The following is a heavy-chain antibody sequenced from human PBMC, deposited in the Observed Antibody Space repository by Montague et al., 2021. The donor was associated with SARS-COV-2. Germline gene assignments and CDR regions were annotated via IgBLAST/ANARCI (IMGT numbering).Heavy chain of an antibody. J-gene: IGHJ4*02. Sequence: SETLSLTCSVSGGSIRDYYWNWIRQPPGKGLEWIGYIYYNTGNTNYNPPLQSRVTISLDTSKYQFSLNLRSVTAADTALYFCARGTGYDYYFDCWGLGTLVTVSS. CDR1: GGSIRDYY. CDR2: IYYNTGNT. V-gene: IGHV4-59*01. D-gene: IGHD5-12*01. CDR3: ARGTGYDYYFDC.